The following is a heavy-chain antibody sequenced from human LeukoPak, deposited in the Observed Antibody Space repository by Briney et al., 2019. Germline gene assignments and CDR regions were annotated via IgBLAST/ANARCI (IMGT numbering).Heavy chain of an antibody. CDR2: IKSKTDGGTT. D-gene: IGHD3-22*01. CDR1: GFTFSNAW. Sequence: GGSLRLSCAASGFTFSNAWMSWVRQAPGKGLEWVGRIKSKTDGGTTDYAAPVKGRFTISRDDSKNTLYLQMNSLKTEDTAVYYCTTTPTLLQYYYDSSGYYFPPNDAFDIWGQGTMVTVSS. J-gene: IGHJ3*02. V-gene: IGHV3-15*01. CDR3: TTTPTLLQYYYDSSGYYFPPNDAFDI.